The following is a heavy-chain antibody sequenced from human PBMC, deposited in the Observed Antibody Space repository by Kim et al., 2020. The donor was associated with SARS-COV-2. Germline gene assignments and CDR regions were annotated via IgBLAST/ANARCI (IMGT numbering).Heavy chain of an antibody. Sequence: SETLSLTCAVSGGSISSSNWWCWVRQPPGKGLEWIGEIYHSGSTNYNPSLKSRVTISVDKSKNQFSLKLSSVTAADTAVYYCASRKLVAAAGTWGYFDYWGQGTLVTVSS. CDR1: GGSISSSNW. J-gene: IGHJ4*02. CDR3: ASRKLVAAAGTWGYFDY. V-gene: IGHV4-4*02. CDR2: IYHSGST. D-gene: IGHD6-13*01.